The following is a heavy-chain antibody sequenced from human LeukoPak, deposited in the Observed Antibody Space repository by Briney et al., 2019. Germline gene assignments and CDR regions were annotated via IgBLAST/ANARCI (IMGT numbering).Heavy chain of an antibody. CDR1: GFTFSRFW. J-gene: IGHJ5*02. CDR2: IDEGGSEK. Sequence: GGSLRLSCEASGFTFSRFWMSWVRQAPGEGLEWVANIDEGGSEKYHVGSVRGRFTISRDNSKNTLYLQMNSLGAEDTAVYYCAKDGVYYDFWSGYFERRGNWFDPWGQGTLVTVSS. D-gene: IGHD3-3*01. V-gene: IGHV3-7*03. CDR3: AKDGVYYDFWSGYFERRGNWFDP.